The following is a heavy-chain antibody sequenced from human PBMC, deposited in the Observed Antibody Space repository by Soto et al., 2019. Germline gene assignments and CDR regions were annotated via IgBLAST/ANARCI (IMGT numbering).Heavy chain of an antibody. D-gene: IGHD2-15*01. CDR2: IIPMFDTP. V-gene: IGHV1-69*13. CDR1: GGTFSSDS. J-gene: IGHJ4*02. CDR3: ARSGGLDRDFNY. Sequence: ASVKVSCKASGGTFSSDSFSWVRQAPGQGLEWMGGIIPMFDTPIYAQKLQDRVTITADESTSTAYMQLSRLRSGDTAVYYCARSGGLDRDFNYWGQGSLVTVSS.